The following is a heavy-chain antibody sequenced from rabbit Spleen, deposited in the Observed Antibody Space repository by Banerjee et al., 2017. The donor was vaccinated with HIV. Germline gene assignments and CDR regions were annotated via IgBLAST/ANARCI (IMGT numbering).Heavy chain of an antibody. Sequence: LEESGGGLVKPGGTLTLTCTVSGFSFSSNWICWVRQAPGKGLEWIACIDTVDGDTDYATWPKGRFTINKTSSTTVTLQMTSLTAADTATYFCARDLPGVIGWNFNLWGQGTLVTVS. J-gene: IGHJ4*01. CDR1: GFSFSSNW. D-gene: IGHD1-1*01. V-gene: IGHV1S45*01. CDR2: IDTVDGDT. CDR3: ARDLPGVIGWNFNL.